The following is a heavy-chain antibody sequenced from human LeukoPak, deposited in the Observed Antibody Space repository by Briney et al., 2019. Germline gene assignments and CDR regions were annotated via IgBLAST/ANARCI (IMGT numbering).Heavy chain of an antibody. CDR3: TTERLLRYFDY. CDR1: GFTFSNAW. V-gene: IGHV3-15*01. CDR2: IKSKTDGGTT. D-gene: IGHD3-9*01. Sequence: PGGSLRLSWAASGFTFSNAWMSWFRQAPGKGLEWVGRIKSKTDGGTTDYAAPVKGRFTISRDDSKNTLYLQMNSLKTEDTAVYYCTTERLLRYFDYWGQGTLVTVSS. J-gene: IGHJ4*02.